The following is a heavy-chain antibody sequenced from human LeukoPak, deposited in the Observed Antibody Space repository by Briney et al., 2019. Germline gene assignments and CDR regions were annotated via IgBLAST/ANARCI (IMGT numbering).Heavy chain of an antibody. V-gene: IGHV1-18*01. D-gene: IGHD3-10*01. CDR3: ARCYGSGRRALDI. CDR1: GYTFTDDG. CDR2: ISGYNGDT. Sequence: ASVKVSCKASGYTFTDDGISWVRQAPGQGLEWMGWISGYNGDTKYAQKVQGRVTMTTDKFTSTAYMELRSLRSDDTAVYYCARCYGSGRRALDIWGQGTMVTVSS. J-gene: IGHJ3*02.